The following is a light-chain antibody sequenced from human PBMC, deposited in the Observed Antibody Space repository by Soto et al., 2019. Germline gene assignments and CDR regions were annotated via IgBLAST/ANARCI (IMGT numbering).Light chain of an antibody. V-gene: IGLV1-40*01. Sequence: QSVLTQPPSVSGAPGQSVTISCTGSSSNIGAGYDVHWYQQLPGTAPKLLIYGNSNRPSGVPDRFSGSKSGTSASLAITGLQAEDEADYYCQSYDSSRGVFGTGTKVTVL. CDR1: SSNIGAGYD. CDR2: GNS. CDR3: QSYDSSRGV. J-gene: IGLJ1*01.